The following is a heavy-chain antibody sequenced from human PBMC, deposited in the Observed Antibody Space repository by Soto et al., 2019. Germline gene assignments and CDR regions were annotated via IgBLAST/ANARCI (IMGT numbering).Heavy chain of an antibody. J-gene: IGHJ4*02. V-gene: IGHV3-7*01. Sequence: LRLSCAASGFIFPNNWMSWVRQAPGKGLEWVASIKPDGSEKYHVDSVKGRFTISRDNARNSLYLQMNSLRAEDTAVYYCANPTDLDYWGQGTLVTVSS. CDR3: ANPTDLDY. D-gene: IGHD4-4*01. CDR2: IKPDGSEK. CDR1: GFIFPNNW.